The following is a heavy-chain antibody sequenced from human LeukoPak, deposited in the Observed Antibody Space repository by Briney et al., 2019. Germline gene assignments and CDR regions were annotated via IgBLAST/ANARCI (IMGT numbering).Heavy chain of an antibody. J-gene: IGHJ4*02. D-gene: IGHD5-12*01. CDR2: IKSKTDGGTT. CDR3: TTDIVATMGSLGY. CDR1: GFTFSNAW. V-gene: IGHV3-15*01. Sequence: GGSLRLSCAASGFTFSNAWMSWVRQAPGEGLEWVGRIKSKTDGGTTYYAAPVKGRFTISRDDSKNTLYLQMNSLKTEDTAVYYCTTDIVATMGSLGYWGQGTLVTVSS.